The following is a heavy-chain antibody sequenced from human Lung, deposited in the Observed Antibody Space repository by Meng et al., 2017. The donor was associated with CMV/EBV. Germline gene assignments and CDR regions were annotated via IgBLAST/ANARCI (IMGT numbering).Heavy chain of an antibody. CDR3: ARQAYGEAAQDY. CDR1: GYGFSPYW. Sequence: CKGSGYGFSPYWIGWVRQMPGKGQEWMGIIYPGDSDTRYNPSFQGQVTISADKSITTVYLQWISLKASDTATYYCARQAYGEAAQDYWGQGTLVTVSS. CDR2: IYPGDSDT. V-gene: IGHV5-51*01. J-gene: IGHJ4*02. D-gene: IGHD2-15*01.